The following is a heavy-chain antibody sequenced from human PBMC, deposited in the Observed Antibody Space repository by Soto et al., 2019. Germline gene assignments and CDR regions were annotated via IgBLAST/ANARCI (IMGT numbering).Heavy chain of an antibody. J-gene: IGHJ6*02. CDR3: ARGAYSSSWYPGSYGMDV. V-gene: IGHV3-7*03. CDR2: IKTDASEK. CDR1: GFTLRSYW. D-gene: IGHD6-13*01. Sequence: GGSLRLSCAASGFTLRSYWMSWVRQAPGKGLEWLATIKTDASEKKYVDSVKGRFTVSRDNAKNSLYLQMDSLRAEDTAVYYCARGAYSSSWYPGSYGMDVWGQGTTVTVSS.